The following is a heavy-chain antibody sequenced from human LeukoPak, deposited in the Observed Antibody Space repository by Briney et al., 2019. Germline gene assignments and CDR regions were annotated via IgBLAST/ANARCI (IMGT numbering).Heavy chain of an antibody. CDR1: GFTYSSFW. Sequence: GGSLRLSCAASGFTYSSFWMSWVRQAPGKGLEWVANIKPDGSVKGYVDSVRGRFTISRDNAKNSLDLQMNSLRAEDTGVYYCAKDSGWIQFIDWGQGTPVTVSS. CDR2: IKPDGSVK. CDR3: AKDSGWIQFID. D-gene: IGHD5-24*01. V-gene: IGHV3-7*03. J-gene: IGHJ4*02.